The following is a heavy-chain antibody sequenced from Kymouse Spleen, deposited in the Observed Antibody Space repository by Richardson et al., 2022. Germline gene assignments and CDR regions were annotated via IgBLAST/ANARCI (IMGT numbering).Heavy chain of an antibody. CDR2: INHSGST. D-gene: IGHD1-7*01. CDR1: GGSFSGYY. CDR3: AREPGITGTTHYYYGMDV. J-gene: IGHJ6*02. Sequence: QVQLQQWGAGLLKPSETLSLTCAVYGGSFSGYYWSWIRQPPGKGLEWIGEINHSGSTNYNPSLKSRVTISVDTSKNQFSLKLSSVTAADTAVYYCAREPGITGTTHYYYGMDVWGQGTTVTVSS. V-gene: IGHV4-34*01.